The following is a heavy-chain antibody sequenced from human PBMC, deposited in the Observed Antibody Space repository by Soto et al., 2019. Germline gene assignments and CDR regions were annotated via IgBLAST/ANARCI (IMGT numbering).Heavy chain of an antibody. CDR2: IYYSGST. Sequence: NLSLTCTVSGGSISSGGYYWIWIRQHPGKGLEWIGYIYYSGSTYYNPSLKSRVTISVDTSKNQFSLKLSSVTAADTAVYYCAPESLYYYDSIRPPNRAIDIWGQAIIVT. CDR1: GGSISSGGYY. D-gene: IGHD3-22*01. CDR3: APESLYYYDSIRPPNRAIDI. J-gene: IGHJ3*02. V-gene: IGHV4-31*03.